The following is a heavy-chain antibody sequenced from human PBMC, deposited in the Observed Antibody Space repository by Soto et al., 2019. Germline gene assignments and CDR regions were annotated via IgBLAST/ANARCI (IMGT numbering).Heavy chain of an antibody. J-gene: IGHJ4*02. CDR2: IYYSGST. D-gene: IGHD3-10*01. CDR1: GGSVSSGSYY. V-gene: IGHV4-61*01. Sequence: QVQLQESGPGLVKPSETLSLTCTVSGGSVSSGSYYWSWIRQPPGKGLEWIGYIYYSGSTNYNPSLKGRVTISVDTSKNQFSLKLSSVTAADTAVYYCARTEYYGSGSSQPYYFDYWGQGTLVTVSS. CDR3: ARTEYYGSGSSQPYYFDY.